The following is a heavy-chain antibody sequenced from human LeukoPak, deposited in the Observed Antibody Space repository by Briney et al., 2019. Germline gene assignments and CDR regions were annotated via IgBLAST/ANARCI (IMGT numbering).Heavy chain of an antibody. J-gene: IGHJ4*02. V-gene: IGHV3-30-3*01. CDR3: AKDNNYFDY. CDR1: GFTFSRYA. Sequence: GGSLRLSCAASGFTFSRYAIHWVRQAPGKGLEWVAIISDDGSKKFYADSVRGRFIISRDDSKSTLYLEMNSLSTEDTALYYCAKDNNYFDYWGQGTLVTVSS. CDR2: ISDDGSKK.